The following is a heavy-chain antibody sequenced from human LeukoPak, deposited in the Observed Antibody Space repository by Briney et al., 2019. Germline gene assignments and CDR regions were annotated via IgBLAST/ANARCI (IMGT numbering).Heavy chain of an antibody. CDR3: AKDDAYSSGWYYFDY. V-gene: IGHV3-23*01. CDR2: ISGSGVST. D-gene: IGHD6-19*01. J-gene: IGHJ4*02. CDR1: EFTFSNYA. Sequence: GGSLRLSCAASEFTFSNYAMSWVRQAPGKGLEWVSAISGSGVSTHYADSVKGRFTISRDNSKNTLYLQMNSLRAEDTAVYYCAKDDAYSSGWYYFDYWGQGTLVPVSS.